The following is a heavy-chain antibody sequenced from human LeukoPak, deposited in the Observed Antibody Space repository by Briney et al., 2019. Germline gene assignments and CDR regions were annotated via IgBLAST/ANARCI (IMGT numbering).Heavy chain of an antibody. J-gene: IGHJ3*02. CDR1: GYTFTNYG. CDR2: ISAHDGTR. D-gene: IGHD3-22*01. CDR3: ATGVLDYYDSSGYAFDI. Sequence: ASVKVSCKASGYTFTNYGITWVRQAPGQGLEWMGWISAHDGTRNYALKHEDRVTMTTDTSTSTAYMELRGLRSEDTAVYYCATGVLDYYDSSGYAFDIWGQGIMVTVSS. V-gene: IGHV1-18*01.